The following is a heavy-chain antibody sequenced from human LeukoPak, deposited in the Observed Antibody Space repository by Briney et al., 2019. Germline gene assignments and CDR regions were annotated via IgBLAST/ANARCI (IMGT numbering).Heavy chain of an antibody. CDR3: AKAYYYDSSGAFDY. Sequence: GGSLRLSCAASGFTFSTYWMHWVRQAPGKGLVWVSRITSDGSITWYADSVKGRFTISRDNSKSMLYLQMNSLRAEDTAVYYCAKAYYYDSSGAFDYWGQGTLVTVSS. V-gene: IGHV3-74*01. D-gene: IGHD3-22*01. J-gene: IGHJ4*02. CDR2: ITSDGSIT. CDR1: GFTFSTYW.